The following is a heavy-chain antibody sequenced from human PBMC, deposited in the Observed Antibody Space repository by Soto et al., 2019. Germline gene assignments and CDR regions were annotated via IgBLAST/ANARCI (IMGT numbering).Heavy chain of an antibody. CDR2: FDPEDGET. D-gene: IGHD4-4*01. J-gene: IGHJ4*02. CDR1: GYTLTELS. V-gene: IGHV1-24*01. Sequence: ASVKVSCKVSGYTLTELSMHWVRQAPGKGLEWMGGFDPEDGETIYAQKFQGRVTMTEDTSTDTAYMELSSLRSEDTAVYYCATESSYSEPLVYWGQGTLVIVSS. CDR3: ATESSYSEPLVY.